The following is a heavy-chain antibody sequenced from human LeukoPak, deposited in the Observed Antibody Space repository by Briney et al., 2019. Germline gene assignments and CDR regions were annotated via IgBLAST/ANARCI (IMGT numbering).Heavy chain of an antibody. CDR3: ARVEVAVAIDY. V-gene: IGHV3-69-1*01. D-gene: IGHD6-19*01. CDR1: GFTFSDYY. Sequence: GGSLRLSCAASGFTFSDYYMNWVRQAPGKGLEWVSSISSSSTIYYADSVKGRFTISRDNAKNSLYLQMNSLRAEDTAVYHCARVEVAVAIDYWGQGTLVTVSS. J-gene: IGHJ4*02. CDR2: ISSSSTI.